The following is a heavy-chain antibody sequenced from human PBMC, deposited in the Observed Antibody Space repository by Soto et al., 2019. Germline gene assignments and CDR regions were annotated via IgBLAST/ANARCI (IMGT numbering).Heavy chain of an antibody. CDR3: ARTMVGARAGYFDY. CDR2: IYYSGST. Sequence: SETLSLTCTVSGGSVSSGSYYWSWIRQPPGKGLEWIGYIYYSGSTNYNPSLKSRVTISVDTSKNQFSLKLSSVTAADTAVYYCARTMVGARAGYFDYWGRGTLVTVSS. CDR1: GGSVSSGSYY. D-gene: IGHD1-26*01. J-gene: IGHJ4*02. V-gene: IGHV4-61*01.